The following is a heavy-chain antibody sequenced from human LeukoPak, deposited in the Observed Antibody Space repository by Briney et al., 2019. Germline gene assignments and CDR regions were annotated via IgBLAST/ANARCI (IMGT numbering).Heavy chain of an antibody. CDR3: VLGHYGGLFDN. CDR1: GLTFTRYD. V-gene: IGHV3-30-3*01. Sequence: GGSLRLSCAASGLTFTRYDMHWVRQAPGKGLEWVAVISNDENNKDYGNSVKGRFTIARDNSKNTLFLQMNSLRVEDTAVYYCVLGHYGGLFDNWGQGALVIVS. CDR2: ISNDENNK. J-gene: IGHJ4*02. D-gene: IGHD4-23*01.